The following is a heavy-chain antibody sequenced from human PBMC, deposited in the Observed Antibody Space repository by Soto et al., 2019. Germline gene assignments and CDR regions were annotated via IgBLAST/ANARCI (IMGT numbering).Heavy chain of an antibody. J-gene: IGHJ6*02. D-gene: IGHD2-2*01. CDR1: GYTFTSYG. Sequence: ASVKVSCKASGYTFTSYGISWVRQAPGQGLEWMGWISAYNGNTNYAQKLQGRVTMTTDTSTSTAYMELRSLRSDDTAVYYCARDPYGSTSWGLYGMDVWGQGTTVTVSS. CDR2: ISAYNGNT. V-gene: IGHV1-18*04. CDR3: ARDPYGSTSWGLYGMDV.